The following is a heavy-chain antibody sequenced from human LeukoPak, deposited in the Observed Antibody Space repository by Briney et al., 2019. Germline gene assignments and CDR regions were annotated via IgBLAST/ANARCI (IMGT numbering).Heavy chain of an antibody. CDR3: ARDFYDFWSGYPYYFDY. J-gene: IGHJ4*02. CDR2: INSDGSST. CDR1: GFTFSSYR. Sequence: GGSLRLSCAASGFTFSSYRMHWVRQAPGKGLVWVSRINSDGSSTSYADSVKGRFTISRDNAKNTLYLQMNSLRAEDTAVYYCARDFYDFWSGYPYYFDYWGQGTLVTVSS. D-gene: IGHD3-3*01. V-gene: IGHV3-74*01.